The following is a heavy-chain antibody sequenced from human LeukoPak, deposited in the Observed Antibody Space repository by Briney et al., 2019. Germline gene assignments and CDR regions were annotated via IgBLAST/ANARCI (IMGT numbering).Heavy chain of an antibody. CDR3: ARQRQAIYYYYYMDV. CDR1: GGSISSSSYY. CDR2: IYYSGST. J-gene: IGHJ6*03. V-gene: IGHV4-39*01. Sequence: SETLSLTCTVSGGSISSSSYYWGWIRQPPGKGLEWIGSIYYSGSTYYNPSLKSRVTISEDTSKNQFSLKLSSVTAADTAVYYCARQRQAIYYYYYMDVWGKGTTVTVSS.